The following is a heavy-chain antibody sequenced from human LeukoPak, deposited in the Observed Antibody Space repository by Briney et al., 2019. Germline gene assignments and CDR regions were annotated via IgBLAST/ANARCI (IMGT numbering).Heavy chain of an antibody. CDR1: GGSISSGDYY. CDR3: ARADSSGYGYFQH. Sequence: SETLSLTCTVSGGSISSGDYYWSWIRQPPGKGLEWIGYIYYSGSTYYNPSLKSRVTISVDTSKNQSSLKLSSVTAADTAVYYCARADSSGYGYFQHWGQGTLVTVSS. D-gene: IGHD3-22*01. V-gene: IGHV4-30-4*01. CDR2: IYYSGST. J-gene: IGHJ1*01.